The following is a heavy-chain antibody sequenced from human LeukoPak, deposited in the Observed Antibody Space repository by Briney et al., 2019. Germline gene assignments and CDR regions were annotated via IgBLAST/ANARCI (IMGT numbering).Heavy chain of an antibody. D-gene: IGHD3-22*01. CDR2: MSPSGTT. CDR1: GDSVSSGNYY. V-gene: IGHV4-61*01. CDR3: ARGQDDRSGTFDY. J-gene: IGHJ4*02. Sequence: SETLSLTCTVSGDSVSSGNYYLSWIRQPPGKGLDWITYMSPSGTTRYNPSLKSRVTTSVDTSRTQFSLRVSSVTAADTAVYYCARGQDDRSGTFDYWGQGILVTVSS.